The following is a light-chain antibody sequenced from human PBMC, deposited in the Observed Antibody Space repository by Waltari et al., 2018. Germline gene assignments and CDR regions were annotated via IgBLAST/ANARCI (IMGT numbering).Light chain of an antibody. J-gene: IGKJ2*01. CDR1: QSVGSY. CDR2: DAS. V-gene: IGKV3-11*01. CDR3: QQYYGNPYT. Sequence: EIVLTQSPGTLSLSPGERATLSCRASQSVGSYLAWYQHKPGQAPRLLIYDASKRATGTPARFSGSGTGTDFTLTITSLEPEDFAVYFCQQYYGNPYTFGQGTKLEIK.